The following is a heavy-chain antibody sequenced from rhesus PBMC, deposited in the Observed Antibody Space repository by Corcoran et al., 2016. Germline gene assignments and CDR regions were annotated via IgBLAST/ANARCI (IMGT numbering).Heavy chain of an antibody. CDR1: GYSISGYY. D-gene: IGHD5-12*01. CDR2: ITYSGGT. Sequence: QVQLQESGPGLVKPSETLSLTCAVSGYSISGYYWSWIRQAPEKGLKWIGYITYSGGTSYNPSLRSRVTISRDTSQNQFSLKLSSVTAADTAVYYCASDWGGYSYSYLDYWGQGVLVTVSS. J-gene: IGHJ4*01. CDR3: ASDWGGYSYSYLDY. V-gene: IGHV4-122*02.